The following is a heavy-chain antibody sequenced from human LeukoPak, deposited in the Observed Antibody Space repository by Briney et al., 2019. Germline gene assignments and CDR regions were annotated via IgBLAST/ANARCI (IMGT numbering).Heavy chain of an antibody. CDR3: AREGVVVAATREYWFDP. CDR2: ISSSSSYI. Sequence: GGSLRLSCAASGFTFSSYSMNWVRQAPGKGLEWVSSISSSSSYIYYADSVTGRFTLSRDNAKNSLYLQMNSLRAEDTAVYYCAREGVVVAATREYWFDPWGQGTLVTVSS. J-gene: IGHJ5*02. D-gene: IGHD2-15*01. V-gene: IGHV3-21*01. CDR1: GFTFSSYS.